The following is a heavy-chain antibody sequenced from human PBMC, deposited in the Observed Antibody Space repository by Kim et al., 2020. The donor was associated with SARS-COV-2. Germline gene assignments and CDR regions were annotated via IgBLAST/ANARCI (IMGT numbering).Heavy chain of an antibody. CDR3: AGSHDETFDY. Sequence: NTKYSQKCQGRVTITRDTSASTAYMELSSLRSEDTAVYYCAGSHDETFDYWGQGTLVTVSS. D-gene: IGHD1-1*01. J-gene: IGHJ4*02. V-gene: IGHV1-3*01. CDR2: NT.